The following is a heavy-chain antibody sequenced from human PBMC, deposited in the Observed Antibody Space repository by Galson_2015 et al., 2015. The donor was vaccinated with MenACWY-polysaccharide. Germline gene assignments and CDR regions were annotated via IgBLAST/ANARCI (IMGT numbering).Heavy chain of an antibody. J-gene: IGHJ4*02. Sequence: SLRLSCATSGFNFDDYAVHWVRQVPGKGLEWVSGISWNSGRKEYAESVEGRFVISRDNAKKPLYLQMNSLRIEDTALYYCVKARGGYVVTAYFDYWGQGTLVTVSS. CDR2: ISWNSGRK. D-gene: IGHD2-21*02. CDR3: VKARGGYVVTAYFDY. V-gene: IGHV3-9*01. CDR1: GFNFDDYA.